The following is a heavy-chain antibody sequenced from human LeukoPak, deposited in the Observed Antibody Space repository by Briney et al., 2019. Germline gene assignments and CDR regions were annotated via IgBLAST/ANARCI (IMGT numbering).Heavy chain of an antibody. J-gene: IGHJ3*02. D-gene: IGHD6-19*01. Sequence: ASVKVSCKASGYTFIGYYMLWVRQAPGQGLEWMGWSDPYSGSTHFAQRFQGRVSMTLDRSISTAYMALTRLTSDDTAVYYCARDGVAGSSDAFDIWGQGTMVTVSA. CDR3: ARDGVAGSSDAFDI. V-gene: IGHV1-2*02. CDR2: SDPYSGST. CDR1: GYTFIGYY.